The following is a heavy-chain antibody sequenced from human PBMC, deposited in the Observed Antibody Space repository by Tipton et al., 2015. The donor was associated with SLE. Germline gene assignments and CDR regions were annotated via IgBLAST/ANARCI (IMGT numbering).Heavy chain of an antibody. D-gene: IGHD2-2*01. CDR1: GYTFTSYA. CDR2: INAGNGDT. CDR3: ARDPPGGQLRAGCFDP. J-gene: IGHJ5*02. V-gene: IGHV1-3*01. Sequence: QLVQSGPEVKKPGASVKVSCKASGYTFTSYAMHWVHQAPGQRLEWMGWINAGNGDTKYSQKFQGRVTITRDTSASTAYMELSSLRSVGTAVYYCARDPPGGQLRAGCFDPWGQGTLVTVSS.